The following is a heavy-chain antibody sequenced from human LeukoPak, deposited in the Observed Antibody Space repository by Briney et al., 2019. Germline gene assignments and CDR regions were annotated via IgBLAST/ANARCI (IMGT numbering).Heavy chain of an antibody. CDR2: INHSGST. J-gene: IGHJ6*03. V-gene: IGHV4-34*01. CDR3: ARIPYYYMDV. CDR1: GGSLSAYY. Sequence: PSETLFLTCAVYGGSLSAYYCGGLRQSPGKGLEWIGEINHSGSTNYNPSLKSRVTISVDTSKNQFSLKLSSVTAADTAVYYCARIPYYYMDVWGKGTTVTVSS.